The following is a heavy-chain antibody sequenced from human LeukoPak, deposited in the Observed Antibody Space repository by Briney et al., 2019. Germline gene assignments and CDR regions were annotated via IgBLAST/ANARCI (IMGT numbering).Heavy chain of an antibody. Sequence: QAGGSLRLSCAASGFTFSSYGMHWVRQAPGKGLEWVAVISYDGSNKYYADSVKGRFTISRDNSKNTLYLQMNSLRAEDTAVYYCAVLPYANDAFDIWGQGTMVTVPS. CDR1: GFTFSSYG. D-gene: IGHD2-2*01. CDR3: AVLPYANDAFDI. CDR2: ISYDGSNK. J-gene: IGHJ3*02. V-gene: IGHV3-30*03.